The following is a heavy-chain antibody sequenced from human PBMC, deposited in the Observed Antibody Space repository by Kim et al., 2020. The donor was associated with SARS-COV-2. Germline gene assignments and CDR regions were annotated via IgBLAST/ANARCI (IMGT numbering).Heavy chain of an antibody. D-gene: IGHD6-19*01. V-gene: IGHV5-10-1*01. Sequence: GESLKISCKGSGYSFTSYWISWVRQMPGKGLEWMGRIDPSDSYTNYSPSFQSHVTISADKSISTAYLQWSSLKASDTAMYYCARLRSWQWLGTEGYYYGMDVWGQGTTVTVSS. CDR1: GYSFTSYW. CDR2: IDPSDSYT. J-gene: IGHJ6*02. CDR3: ARLRSWQWLGTEGYYYGMDV.